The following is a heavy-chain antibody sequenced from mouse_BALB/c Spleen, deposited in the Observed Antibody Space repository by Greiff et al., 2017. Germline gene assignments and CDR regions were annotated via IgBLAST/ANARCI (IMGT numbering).Heavy chain of an antibody. CDR2: ISDGGSYT. D-gene: IGHD2-1*01. Sequence: EVQLVESGGGLVKPGGSLKLSCAASGFTFSDYYMYWVRQTPEKRLEWVATISDGGSYTYYPDSVKGRFTISRDNAKNNLYLQMSSLKSEDTAMYYCARGGNYFLDYWGQGTTLTVSS. V-gene: IGHV5-4*02. CDR1: GFTFSDYY. J-gene: IGHJ2*01. CDR3: ARGGNYFLDY.